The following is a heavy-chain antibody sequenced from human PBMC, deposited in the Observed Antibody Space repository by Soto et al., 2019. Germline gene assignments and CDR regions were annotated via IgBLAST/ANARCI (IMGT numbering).Heavy chain of an antibody. CDR3: ARWGSSVYYFDY. Sequence: AQVVESGGGLVQPGGSLRLSCAASGFTLSRYWMNWVRQHPGKGLEWIGYIYYSGSTYYNPSLKSRVTISVDTSKNQFSLKLSSVTAADTAVYYCARWGSSVYYFDYWGQGTLVTVSS. CDR1: GFTLSRYW. D-gene: IGHD3-16*01. J-gene: IGHJ4*02. V-gene: IGHV4-59*06. CDR2: IYYSGST.